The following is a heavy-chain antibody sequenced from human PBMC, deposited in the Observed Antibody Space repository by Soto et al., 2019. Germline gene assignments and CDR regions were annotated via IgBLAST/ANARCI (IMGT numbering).Heavy chain of an antibody. D-gene: IGHD4-17*01. J-gene: IGHJ6*02. Sequence: ASVKLPWKAPVATFTSYGISWVRQSPGQGLEWMGGIIPIFSTANYAQKFQGRVTITADESTSTAYMELSSPRAEAAAVYYCAGGYGDSYYFYGMDVWGQGTTVTVSS. CDR3: AGGYGDSYYFYGMDV. CDR1: VATFTSYG. V-gene: IGHV1-69*13. CDR2: IIPIFSTA.